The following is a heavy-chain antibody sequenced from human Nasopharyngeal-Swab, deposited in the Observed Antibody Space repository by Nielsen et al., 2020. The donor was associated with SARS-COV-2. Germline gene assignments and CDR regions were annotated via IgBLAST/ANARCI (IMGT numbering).Heavy chain of an antibody. J-gene: IGHJ6*03. Sequence: SETLSLTCTVSGVSVDSANYYWSWIRQSPGKGLEWIGYVYYTGSTSYSPSLSSRVSISIDTSKTQFSLKLRSVTAADTAVYYCARDLYYYNYMDVWGKGTTVTVSS. CDR1: GVSVDSANYY. CDR3: ARDLYYYNYMDV. CDR2: VYYTGST. V-gene: IGHV4-61*01.